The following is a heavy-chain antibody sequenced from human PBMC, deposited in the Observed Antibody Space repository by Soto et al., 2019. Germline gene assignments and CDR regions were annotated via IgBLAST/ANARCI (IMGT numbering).Heavy chain of an antibody. CDR1: GGTSSSYD. CDR2: MYYSGST. Sequence: SETRCVTRRVAGGTSSSYDGSWIRQHTGKGLEWIGDMYYSGSTTYPPSLKSRVTISVDTSKTQFSLKLSSVTAADTAVYYCARRWGRSFDYWGQATLVTVSS. J-gene: IGHJ4*02. CDR3: ARRWGRSFDY. V-gene: IGHV4-59*08. D-gene: IGHD2-15*01.